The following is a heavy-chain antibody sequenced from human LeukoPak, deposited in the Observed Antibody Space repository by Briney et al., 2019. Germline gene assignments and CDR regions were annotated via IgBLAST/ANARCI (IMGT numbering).Heavy chain of an antibody. CDR1: GVSVVSENYC. J-gene: IGHJ4*02. V-gene: IGHV4-39*01. CDR3: ASTTYYYDSSIDY. Sequence: SETLSLTCTVSGVSVVSENYCWGWIRQPPGKGLEWIGSIYYSGSTYYNPSLKSRVTISVDTSKNQFSLKLSSVTAADTAVYYCASTTYYYDSSIDYWGQGTLVTVSS. CDR2: IYYSGST. D-gene: IGHD3-22*01.